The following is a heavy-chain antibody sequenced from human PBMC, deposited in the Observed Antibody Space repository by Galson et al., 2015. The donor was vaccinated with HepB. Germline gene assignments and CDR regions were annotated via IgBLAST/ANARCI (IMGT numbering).Heavy chain of an antibody. CDR2: ISYDGSNK. V-gene: IGHV3-30*19. D-gene: IGHD6-19*01. CDR3: ARVPFLLIAVAGTSFDY. J-gene: IGHJ4*02. Sequence: SLRLSCAASGFTFSSYGMHWVRQAPGKGLEWVAVISYDGSNKYYADSVKGRFTISRDNSKNTLYLQMNSLRAEDTAVYYCARVPFLLIAVAGTSFDYWGQGTLVTVSS. CDR1: GFTFSSYG.